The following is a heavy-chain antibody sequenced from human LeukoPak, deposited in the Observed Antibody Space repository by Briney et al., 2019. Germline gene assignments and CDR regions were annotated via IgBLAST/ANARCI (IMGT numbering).Heavy chain of an antibody. D-gene: IGHD3-22*01. J-gene: IGHJ3*02. CDR2: IYSSGST. V-gene: IGHV4-39*02. Sequence: ASETLSLTCNVSGVSISSSSYYRGWIRQPPGKGLEWIGSIYSSGSTYYNSSLKSRVTISIDTSKNQVSLKMSSVTAADTAVYYCARDHRNPRGVDYYDSGGYQRLIGAFDIWGQETMVTVSS. CDR3: ARDHRNPRGVDYYDSGGYQRLIGAFDI. CDR1: GVSISSSSYY.